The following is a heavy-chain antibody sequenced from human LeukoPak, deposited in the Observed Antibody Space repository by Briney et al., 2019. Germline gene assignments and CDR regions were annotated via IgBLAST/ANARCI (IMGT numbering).Heavy chain of an antibody. CDR2: IYYSGST. Sequence: SETLSLTCTVSGGSISSYYWSWIRQPPGKGLEWSGYIYYSGSTSYNPPLTSRDTISVYTSKNQFSLKLSSVTAADTAVYYCARGGSYFDSWGQGTLVTVSS. V-gene: IGHV4-59*01. J-gene: IGHJ4*02. CDR1: GGSISSYY. D-gene: IGHD1-26*01. CDR3: ARGGSYFDS.